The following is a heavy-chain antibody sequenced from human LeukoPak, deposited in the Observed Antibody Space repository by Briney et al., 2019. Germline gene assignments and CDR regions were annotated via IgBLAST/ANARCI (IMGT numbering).Heavy chain of an antibody. CDR3: AKGFAVVVAATTFDY. CDR1: GFTVSSNY. J-gene: IGHJ4*02. Sequence: GGSLRLSCAASGFTVSSNYMSWVRQAPGKGLEWVSAISGSGGSTYYADSVKGRFTISRDNSKNTLYLQMNSLRAEDTAVYYCAKGFAVVVAATTFDYWGQGTLVTVSS. V-gene: IGHV3-23*01. CDR2: ISGSGGST. D-gene: IGHD2-15*01.